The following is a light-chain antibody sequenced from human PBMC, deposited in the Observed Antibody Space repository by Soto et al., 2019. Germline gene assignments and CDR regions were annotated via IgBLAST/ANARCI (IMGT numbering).Light chain of an antibody. CDR2: DAS. CDR1: QSVLSY. V-gene: IGKV3-11*01. J-gene: IGKJ4*01. Sequence: EIVVTQSPATLSLSPGERTTLSCRASQSVLSYLAWYQQKPGQAPRLLIYDASKRATGIPARFSGSGSGTDFTLTISSLEPEDFAVYYCHQRGNWPLTFGGGTKVDIK. CDR3: HQRGNWPLT.